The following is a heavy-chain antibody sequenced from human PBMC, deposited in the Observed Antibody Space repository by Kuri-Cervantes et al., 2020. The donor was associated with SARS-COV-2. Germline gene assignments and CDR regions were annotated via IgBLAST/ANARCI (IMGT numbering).Heavy chain of an antibody. J-gene: IGHJ6*02. CDR2: IYYSGST. D-gene: IGHD3-22*01. V-gene: IGHV4-39*01. Sequence: SDTLSPTCSVSGGSISSRSYDWGWIRQPPGKGLEWIVSIYYSGSTNYNPTLKSRVTISVDTSTNQFFLNLTSVPAADTAVYYCARQGGYYGMDVWGQGTTVTVSS. CDR3: ARQGGYYGMDV. CDR1: GGSISSRSYD.